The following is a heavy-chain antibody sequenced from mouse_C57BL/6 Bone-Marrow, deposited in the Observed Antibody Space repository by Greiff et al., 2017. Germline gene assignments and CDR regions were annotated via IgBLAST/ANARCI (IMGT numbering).Heavy chain of an antibody. CDR2: INYDGSST. CDR1: GFTFSDYY. Sequence: EVKLVESEGGLVQPGSSMKLSCTASGFTFSDYYMAWVRQVPEKGLEWVANINYDGSSTYYLDSLKSRFIISRDNAKNILYLQMSSLKSEDTATYYCARWLRYYAMDYWGQGTSVTVSS. D-gene: IGHD2-2*01. V-gene: IGHV5-16*01. CDR3: ARWLRYYAMDY. J-gene: IGHJ4*01.